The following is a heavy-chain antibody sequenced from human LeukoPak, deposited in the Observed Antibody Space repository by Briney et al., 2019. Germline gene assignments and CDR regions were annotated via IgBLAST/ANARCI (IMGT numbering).Heavy chain of an antibody. CDR1: GYTFTSYG. J-gene: IGHJ3*02. V-gene: IGHV1-18*01. CDR3: AREFVYCSGGSCHGAAFDI. Sequence: ASVKVSCKASGYTFTSYGISWVRQAPGQGLEWMGWFSAYNGNTNYAQKLQGRVTMTTDTSTSTAYMELRSLRSDDTAVYYCAREFVYCSGGSCHGAAFDIWGQGTMVTVSS. CDR2: FSAYNGNT. D-gene: IGHD2-15*01.